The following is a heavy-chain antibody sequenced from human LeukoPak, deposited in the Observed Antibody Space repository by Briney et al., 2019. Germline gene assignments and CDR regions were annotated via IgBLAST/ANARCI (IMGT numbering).Heavy chain of an antibody. CDR3: AGGSYYEAWYFDY. D-gene: IGHD1-26*01. CDR2: IIPIFGTA. J-gene: IGHJ4*02. CDR1: GGTFSNYA. Sequence: GASVKVSCKASGGTFSNYAISWVRQAPGQGLEWMGGIIPIFGTANYAQKFQGRVTITADKSTSTAYMELSSLRSEDTAVYYCAGGSYYEAWYFDYWGQGTLVTVSS. V-gene: IGHV1-69*06.